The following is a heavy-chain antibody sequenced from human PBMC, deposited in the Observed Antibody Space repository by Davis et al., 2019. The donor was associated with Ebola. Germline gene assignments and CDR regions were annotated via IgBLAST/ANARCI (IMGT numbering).Heavy chain of an antibody. D-gene: IGHD5-12*01. J-gene: IGHJ4*02. CDR1: GYTFTNYY. CDR2: INPNDGRT. V-gene: IGHV1-46*03. CDR3: TTPGGQDSGYDVFDI. Sequence: AASVKVSCKASGYTFTNYYMHWVRQAPGQGLEWIGMINPNDGRTIYAQKFQGRVTVTRDTSTTTVYMDLSSLRSEDTALYYCTTPGGQDSGYDVFDIWGQGTLATVSS.